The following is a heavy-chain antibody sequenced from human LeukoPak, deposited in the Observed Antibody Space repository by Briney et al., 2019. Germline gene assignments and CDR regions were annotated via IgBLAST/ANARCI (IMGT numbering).Heavy chain of an antibody. J-gene: IGHJ4*02. CDR2: ICYSGST. CDR3: ARDSERGWQFDY. D-gene: IGHD6-19*01. V-gene: IGHV4-39*07. CDR1: GGSISSSSHY. Sequence: SETLSLTCTVSGGSISSSSHYWGWIRQPPGKGLEWIASICYSGSTYYNPSLKSRVTISVDTSKNQFSLKLSSVTAADTAVYYCARDSERGWQFDYWGQGTLVTVSS.